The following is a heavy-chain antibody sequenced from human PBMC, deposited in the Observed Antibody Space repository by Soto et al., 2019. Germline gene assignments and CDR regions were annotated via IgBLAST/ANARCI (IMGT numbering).Heavy chain of an antibody. Sequence: SGGSLRLSCAASGFTFSSYAMSWVRQAPGKGLEWVSAISGSGGSTYYADSVKGRFTISRDNSKNTLYLQMNSLRAEDTAVYYCAKDRPRTMVRGVAKYYFDYWGQGTLVTVSS. CDR2: ISGSGGST. V-gene: IGHV3-23*01. CDR1: GFTFSSYA. J-gene: IGHJ4*02. CDR3: AKDRPRTMVRGVAKYYFDY. D-gene: IGHD3-10*01.